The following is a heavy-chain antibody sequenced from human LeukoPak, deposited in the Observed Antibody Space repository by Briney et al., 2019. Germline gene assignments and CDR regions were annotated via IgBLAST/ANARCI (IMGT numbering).Heavy chain of an antibody. CDR3: ARATTVRVISAFDM. D-gene: IGHD1-26*01. CDR2: INPNSGVT. J-gene: IGHJ3*02. Sequence: ASVKVSCKASGYTFTSYAMNWVRQAPGQGLEWMGWINPNSGVTNYAQKFQGRVTMTRDTSISTAYMELSRLRSDDTAVYYCARATTVRVISAFDMWGQGTMVTVSS. CDR1: GYTFTSYA. V-gene: IGHV1-2*02.